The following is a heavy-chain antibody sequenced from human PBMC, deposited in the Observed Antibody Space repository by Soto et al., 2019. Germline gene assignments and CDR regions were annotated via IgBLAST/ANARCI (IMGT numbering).Heavy chain of an antibody. J-gene: IGHJ6*02. V-gene: IGHV4-4*07. CDR1: GADINTYS. CDR3: ARDREAGYNFYYGMDV. D-gene: IGHD6-19*01. CDR2: IYTSASI. Sequence: SETLSLTCSVSGADINTYSWTWIRQPARKGLEWIGRIYTSASINYNPSLKGRVTLSVDTSTNQVSLRLASVTAADTAIYYCARDREAGYNFYYGMDVWGQGTTVTVSS.